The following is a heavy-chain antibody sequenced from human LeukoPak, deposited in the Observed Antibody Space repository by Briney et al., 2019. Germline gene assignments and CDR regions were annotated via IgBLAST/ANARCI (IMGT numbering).Heavy chain of an antibody. CDR2: IHHSGST. CDR1: GGSISSYY. CDR3: ARTSSSGLVGGYYFDY. J-gene: IGHJ4*02. V-gene: IGHV4-38-2*02. D-gene: IGHD6-19*01. Sequence: SETLSLTCTVSGGSISSYYWGWIRQPPGKGLQWIGSIHHSGSTYYNPSLKSRVTISVDTSKNQFSLKLSSVTAADTAVYYCARTSSSGLVGGYYFDYWGQGTLVTVSS.